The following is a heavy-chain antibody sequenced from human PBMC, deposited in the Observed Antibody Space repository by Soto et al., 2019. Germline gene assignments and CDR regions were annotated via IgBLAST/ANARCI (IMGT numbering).Heavy chain of an antibody. CDR3: GRDSGSQY. J-gene: IGHJ1*01. Sequence: PGGSLRLSCAASVFSVSSNYMNWVRQAPGKGLEWVSIIHNGGETYYADSVKDRFTVSRDNSKNTVFLQMNSLRVEDTAVYYCGRDSGSQYGGQGTLVPVSS. V-gene: IGHV3-66*01. CDR1: VFSVSSNY. D-gene: IGHD3-10*01. CDR2: IHNGGET.